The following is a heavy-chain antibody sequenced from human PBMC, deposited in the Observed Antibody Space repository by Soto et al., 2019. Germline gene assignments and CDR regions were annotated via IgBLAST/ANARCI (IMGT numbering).Heavy chain of an antibody. D-gene: IGHD3-22*01. V-gene: IGHV1-58*01. CDR2: IVVGSGNT. CDR3: AAVPYYYDTSGTYFDY. Sequence: QMKLVQSGPEVKKPGTSVKVSCKASGFTFPSSAVQWVRQARGQRLEWIARIVVGSGNTNYAQKFQERLTISRDMSTNTACMELSGLRSEDTAVYYCAAVPYYYDTSGTYFDYWGQGTRVTVSS. J-gene: IGHJ4*02. CDR1: GFTFPSSA.